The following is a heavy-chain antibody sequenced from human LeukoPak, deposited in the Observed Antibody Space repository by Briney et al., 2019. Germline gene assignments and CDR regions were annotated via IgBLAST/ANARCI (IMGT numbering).Heavy chain of an antibody. D-gene: IGHD6-19*01. CDR3: AKVGPGIAVAGWTSNAFDI. V-gene: IGHV3-30*18. Sequence: GKSLRLSCAGSGFTFTTYGMHWVRQAPGRGLEWVAVISYDGSNAYYADSVKGRFTISRDNSKNTLYLQMNSLRAEDTAVYYCAKVGPGIAVAGWTSNAFDIWGQGTMVTVSS. CDR2: ISYDGSNA. CDR1: GFTFTTYG. J-gene: IGHJ3*02.